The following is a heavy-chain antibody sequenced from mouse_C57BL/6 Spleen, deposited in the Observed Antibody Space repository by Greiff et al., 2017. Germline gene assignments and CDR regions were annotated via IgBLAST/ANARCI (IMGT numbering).Heavy chain of an antibody. V-gene: IGHV1-26*01. J-gene: IGHJ4*01. CDR3: ARIPLYYAMDY. CDR2: INPNNGGT. Sequence: VQLQQSGPELVKPGASVKISCKASGYTFTDYYMNWVKQSHGKSLEWIGDINPNNGGTSYNQKFKGKATLTVDKSSSTAYMELRSLTSEDSAVYYCARIPLYYAMDYWGQGTSVTVSS. CDR1: GYTFTDYY.